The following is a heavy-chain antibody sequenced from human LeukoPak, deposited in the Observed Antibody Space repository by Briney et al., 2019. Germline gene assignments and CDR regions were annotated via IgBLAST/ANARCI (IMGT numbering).Heavy chain of an antibody. J-gene: IGHJ6*02. CDR2: ISWDGGST. V-gene: IGHV3-43*01. Sequence: GGSLRLSCAASGFTFSSYAMSWVRQAPGKGLEWVSLISWDGGSTYYADSVKGRFTISRDNSKNSLYLQMNSLRTEDTALYYCAKQYTAYYYGMDVWGQGTTVTVSS. D-gene: IGHD5-18*01. CDR1: GFTFSSYA. CDR3: AKQYTAYYYGMDV.